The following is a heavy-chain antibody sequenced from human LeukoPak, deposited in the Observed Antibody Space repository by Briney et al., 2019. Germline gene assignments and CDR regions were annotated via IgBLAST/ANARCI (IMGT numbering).Heavy chain of an antibody. D-gene: IGHD2-8*02. CDR1: GYTFTSYG. CDR2: IIPIFGTA. V-gene: IGHV1-69*13. J-gene: IGHJ3*02. Sequence: GASVKVSCKASGYTFTSYGISWVRQAPGQGLEWMGGIIPIFGTANYAQKFQGRVTITADESTSTAYMELSSLRSEDTAVYYCARVMNGGVSAFDIWGQGTMVTVSS. CDR3: ARVMNGGVSAFDI.